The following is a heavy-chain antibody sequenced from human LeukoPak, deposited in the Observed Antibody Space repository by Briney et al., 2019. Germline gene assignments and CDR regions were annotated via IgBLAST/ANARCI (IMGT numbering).Heavy chain of an antibody. CDR1: GYTFTGDY. V-gene: IGHV1-2*02. Sequence: ASVKVSCKASGYTFTGDYMHWVRQAPGQGLEWMGWINPNSGGTNYAQKFQGRVTMTRDTSISTAYMELSRLRSDDTAVYYCARDPGSSGWSSYWGQGTLVTVSS. CDR2: INPNSGGT. CDR3: ARDPGSSGWSSY. J-gene: IGHJ4*02. D-gene: IGHD6-19*01.